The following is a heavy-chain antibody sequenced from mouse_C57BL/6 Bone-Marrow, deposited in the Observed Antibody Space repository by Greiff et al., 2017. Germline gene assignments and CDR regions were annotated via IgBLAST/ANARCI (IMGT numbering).Heavy chain of an antibody. D-gene: IGHD1-1*01. CDR2: IDPVNGDT. CDR1: GFNFKDDY. V-gene: IGHV14-4*01. J-gene: IGHJ2*01. Sequence: EVQLQQSGAELVRPGASVKLSCTASGFNFKDDYMHWVKQRPEQGLEWIGWIDPVNGDTDYASKFEGKATITADTSSNTAYLQLSSLTSEDTAVYYCTFITTVPGDYWGQGTTLTVSA. CDR3: TFITTVPGDY.